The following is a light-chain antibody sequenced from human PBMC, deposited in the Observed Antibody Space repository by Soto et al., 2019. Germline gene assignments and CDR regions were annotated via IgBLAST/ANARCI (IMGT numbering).Light chain of an antibody. CDR1: SSDVGGYDF. CDR2: QVT. CDR3: CSYGGGTTLV. J-gene: IGLJ2*01. V-gene: IGLV2-23*02. Sequence: QSVLTQPASVSGSPGQSINLSRTGTSSDVGGYDFVSWYQQYPGKAPKLIIYQVTQRPSGVSPRFSASKSGNTASLRISGLQTEDEADYYCCSYGGGTTLVLGGGTKLTVL.